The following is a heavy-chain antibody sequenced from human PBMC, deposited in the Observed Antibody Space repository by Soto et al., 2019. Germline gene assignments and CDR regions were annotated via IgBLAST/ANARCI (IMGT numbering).Heavy chain of an antibody. Sequence: EVQLVESGGGLVQPGGSLRLSCAASDFAVSSTYMSWVRQAPGKGLEWVSFIFSGGGTSYADFVKGRFTISRHTSKNTLYLQMNSLRPEDTAVYYCARGGPRSYYFDYWGQGTLVTVSS. CDR2: IFSGGGT. CDR3: ARGGPRSYYFDY. J-gene: IGHJ4*02. V-gene: IGHV3-53*04. D-gene: IGHD3-16*01. CDR1: DFAVSSTY.